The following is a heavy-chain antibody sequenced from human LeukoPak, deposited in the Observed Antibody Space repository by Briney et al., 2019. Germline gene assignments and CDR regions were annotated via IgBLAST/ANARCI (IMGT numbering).Heavy chain of an antibody. CDR3: ARVRYSAYDLDY. J-gene: IGHJ4*02. CDR2: INPNSGGT. V-gene: IGHV1-2*02. D-gene: IGHD5-12*01. Sequence: GAAVKVSCKASGYTLTGYFMHWVRQAPGQGLGWMGWINPNSGGTNHAQKFQGRITMIRATTNSTAYMELSRPRSKDTSVYYCARVRYSAYDLDYWGQGTLVTVSS. CDR1: GYTLTGYF.